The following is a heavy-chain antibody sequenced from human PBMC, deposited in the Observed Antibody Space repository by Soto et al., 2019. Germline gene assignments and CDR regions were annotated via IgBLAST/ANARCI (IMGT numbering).Heavy chain of an antibody. CDR3: ARLKVAAAGTNYYYYGMDV. CDR1: GGSISSGGYS. J-gene: IGHJ6*02. Sequence: SETLSLTCAVSGGSISSGGYSWSWIRQPPGKGLEWIGSIYYSGSTYYNPSLKSRVTISVDTSKNQFSLKLSSVTAADTAVYYCARLKVAAAGTNYYYYGMDVWGQGTTVTVSS. D-gene: IGHD6-13*01. CDR2: IYYSGST. V-gene: IGHV4-30-2*03.